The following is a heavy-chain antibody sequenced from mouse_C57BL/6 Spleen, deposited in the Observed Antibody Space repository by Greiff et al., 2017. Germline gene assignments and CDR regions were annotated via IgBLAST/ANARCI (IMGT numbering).Heavy chain of an antibody. CDR3: ARWDYYGSSPFAY. J-gene: IGHJ3*01. Sequence: QVQLQQSGAELVRPGTSVKVSCKASGYAFTTYLIEWVKQRPGQGLEWIGVINPGSGGTNYNEKFKGKATLTADKSSSTAYMQLSSLASEDSAVYFCARWDYYGSSPFAYWGQGTLVTVSA. CDR2: INPGSGGT. D-gene: IGHD1-1*01. V-gene: IGHV1-54*01. CDR1: GYAFTTYL.